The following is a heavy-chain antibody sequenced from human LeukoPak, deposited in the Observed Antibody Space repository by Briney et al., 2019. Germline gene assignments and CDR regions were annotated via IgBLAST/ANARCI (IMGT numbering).Heavy chain of an antibody. CDR3: ARHDYGDYVGYFDY. D-gene: IGHD4-17*01. Sequence: ASVKVSCKASGYTFTGYYMHWVRQAPGQGNEWMGWINPNSGGTDYAQKFQGRVTMTRDTSISTAYMELSRLRSDDTAVYYCARHDYGDYVGYFDYWGQGTLVTVSS. CDR1: GYTFTGYY. V-gene: IGHV1-2*02. CDR2: INPNSGGT. J-gene: IGHJ4*02.